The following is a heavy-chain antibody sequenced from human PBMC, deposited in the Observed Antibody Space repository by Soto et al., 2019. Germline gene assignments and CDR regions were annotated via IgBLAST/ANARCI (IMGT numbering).Heavy chain of an antibody. D-gene: IGHD1-26*01. CDR2: IYYSGST. J-gene: IGHJ3*01. V-gene: IGHV4-59*08. Sequence: SETLSLTCTVSGGSISSYYWSWVRQPPGKGLEWIGYIYYSGSTNYNPSLKSRVTISVDTSKNQFSLKLSSVIAADTAVYYCVRRSDYGGFDVWGQGTMVTVSS. CDR3: VRRSDYGGFDV. CDR1: GGSISSYY.